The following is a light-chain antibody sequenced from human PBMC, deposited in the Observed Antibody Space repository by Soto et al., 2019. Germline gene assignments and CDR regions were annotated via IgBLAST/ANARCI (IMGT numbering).Light chain of an antibody. J-gene: IGLJ2*01. Sequence: QSALTQPDSVSGSPGQSITISCTGTSSDVGGYNYVSWYQQHPGKAPKLMISEVSNRPSGVSNRFSGSKSGNTASLTISGLQAEDEADYYCSSYTSTNTPVFGGGTKVTVL. CDR2: EVS. CDR3: SSYTSTNTPV. V-gene: IGLV2-14*01. CDR1: SSDVGGYNY.